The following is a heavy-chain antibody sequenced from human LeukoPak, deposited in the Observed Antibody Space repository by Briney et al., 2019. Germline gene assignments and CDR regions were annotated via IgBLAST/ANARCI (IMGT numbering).Heavy chain of an antibody. CDR1: GGTFSSYA. CDR3: VREGIYLAFDL. V-gene: IGHV1-18*01. D-gene: IGHD3-16*02. J-gene: IGHJ5*02. Sequence: ASVKVSCKASGGTFSSYAISWVRQAPGQGPEWMGWIIDYDGHARYSEKLKGRITLTTDRSTSTVYMELRSLTYDDTARYYCVREGIYLAFDLWGQGTLVSVSS. CDR2: IIDYDGHA.